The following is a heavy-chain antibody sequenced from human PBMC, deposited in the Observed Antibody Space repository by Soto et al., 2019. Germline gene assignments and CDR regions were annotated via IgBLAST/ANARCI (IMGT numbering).Heavy chain of an antibody. CDR1: GGTFRNYP. CDR3: ARGPLVVLNYFEY. CDR2: IFPLTDIP. V-gene: IGHV1-69*02. J-gene: IGHJ4*02. Sequence: QVQLVQSGTEVKKPGSSVKVSCKASGGTFRNYPINWVRQAPGQGLEWMGSIFPLTDIPDYAQNFQARLTISADKSTSTAYMEVSSLTSDDTAMYFGARGPLVVLNYFEYWGQGTLVTVSS.